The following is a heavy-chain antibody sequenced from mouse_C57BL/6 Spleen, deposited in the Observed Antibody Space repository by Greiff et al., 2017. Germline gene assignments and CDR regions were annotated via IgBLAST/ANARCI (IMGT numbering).Heavy chain of an antibody. CDR3: AGLRPVAY. Sequence: QVQLQQPGAELVQPGASVKLSCKASGYTFTSYWMHWVKQRPGQGLEWIGMIHPNSGSTNYNEKFKSKATLTVDKSTRTYYMQLSGLTSEDSAVYYCAGLRPVAYWGQGTLVTVSA. CDR2: IHPNSGST. CDR1: GYTFTSYW. J-gene: IGHJ3*01. V-gene: IGHV1-64*01. D-gene: IGHD2-4*01.